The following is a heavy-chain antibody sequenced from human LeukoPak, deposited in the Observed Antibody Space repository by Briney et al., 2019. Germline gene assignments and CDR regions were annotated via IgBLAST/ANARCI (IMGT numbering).Heavy chain of an antibody. CDR2: AGSAGGTT. CDR1: GFNFDRYT. J-gene: IGHJ4*02. CDR3: AKELDTMFFDY. Sequence: GGSLRLSCATSGFNFDRYTIHWVRQAPGKGLEWVSLAGSAGGTTYYSDSVRGRFTISRDSGKNSVYLQMNSLTTDDTAFYFCAKELDTMFFDYWGQGALVTVSS. V-gene: IGHV3-43*01. D-gene: IGHD5-18*01.